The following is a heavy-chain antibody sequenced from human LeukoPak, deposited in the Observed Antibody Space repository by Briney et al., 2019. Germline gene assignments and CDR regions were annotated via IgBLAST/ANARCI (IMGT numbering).Heavy chain of an antibody. CDR2: IGTAGDT. J-gene: IGHJ4*02. Sequence: PGGSLRLSCAASGFTLSGYGMHWVRQATGKSLEWVSGIGTAGDTHYADSVKGRFTISRENAKNSVFLQMNSLRAGDTAIYYCARVKSDSSGWYHVLDWGQGTLVAVSS. D-gene: IGHD6-19*01. CDR1: GFTLSGYG. V-gene: IGHV3-13*01. CDR3: ARVKSDSSGWYHVLD.